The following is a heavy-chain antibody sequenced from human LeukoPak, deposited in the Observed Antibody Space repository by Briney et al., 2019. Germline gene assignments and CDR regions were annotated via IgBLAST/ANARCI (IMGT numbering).Heavy chain of an antibody. CDR3: ARRGYYGSGTTFDI. J-gene: IGHJ3*02. V-gene: IGHV4-39*01. Sequence: TSETLSLTCTVSGGSISSGGYYWSWIRQPPGKGLEWIGSIYHSGSTYYNPSLKSRVTISVDTSKNQFSLKLSSVTAADTAVYYCARRGYYGSGTTFDIWGQGTMVTVSS. CDR2: IYHSGST. CDR1: GGSISSGGYY. D-gene: IGHD3-10*01.